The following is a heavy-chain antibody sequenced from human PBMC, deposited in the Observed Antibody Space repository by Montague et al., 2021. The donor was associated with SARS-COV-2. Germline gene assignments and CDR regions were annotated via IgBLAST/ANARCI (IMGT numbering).Heavy chain of an antibody. CDR1: GGSISSCCYY. Sequence: SETLSLTCTVSGGSISSCCYYWSWIRQPPGKGLEWIGYIYYSGNTNSNPSLKSRVTISVATSKNQFSLKLSSVTAADTAVYYCARGFDYWGQGTLVTVSS. CDR3: ARGFDY. V-gene: IGHV4-61*01. J-gene: IGHJ4*02. CDR2: IYYSGNT.